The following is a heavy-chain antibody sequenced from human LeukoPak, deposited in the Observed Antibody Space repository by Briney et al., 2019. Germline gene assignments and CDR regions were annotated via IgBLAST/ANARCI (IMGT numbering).Heavy chain of an antibody. D-gene: IGHD5-18*01. V-gene: IGHV3-74*01. CDR2: IKGDGSST. J-gene: IGHJ4*02. CDR3: ARDGYSFGHDFDY. CDR1: GFTFSSYW. Sequence: GGSLGLSCAASGFTFSSYWMHRVRHTPGKGLVWVSRIKGDGSSTSYADSVKGRFTISRDNAKNTLYLQMNSLRAEDTAVYYCARDGYSFGHDFDYWGQGTLVTVSS.